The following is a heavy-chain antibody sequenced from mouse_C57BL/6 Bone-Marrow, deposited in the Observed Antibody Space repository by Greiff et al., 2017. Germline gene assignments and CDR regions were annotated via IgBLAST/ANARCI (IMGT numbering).Heavy chain of an antibody. J-gene: IGHJ3*01. CDR2: ISYSGST. CDR3: ARVGDGGQFAY. V-gene: IGHV3-1*01. Sequence: EVMLVESGPGMVKPSQSLSLTCTVTGYSITSGYDWHWIRHFPGNKLEWMGYISYSGSTNYNPSLKSRISITHDTSKNHFFLKLNSVTTEDTATYYCARVGDGGQFAYWGQGTLVTVSA. D-gene: IGHD1-1*01. CDR1: GYSITSGYD.